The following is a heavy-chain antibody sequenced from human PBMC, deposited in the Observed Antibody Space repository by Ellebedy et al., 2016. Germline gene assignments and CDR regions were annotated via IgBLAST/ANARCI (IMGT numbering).Heavy chain of an antibody. V-gene: IGHV3-21*01. Sequence: GESLKISXSASGFSLSTFTVQWVRQAPGKGLEWVSSISRTGNFLDYADSVKGRFTISKDTASNSLFLHMSSLRAEDTAVYYCTKVGSGWSADYWGQGTLVTVTS. J-gene: IGHJ4*02. CDR3: TKVGSGWSADY. CDR2: ISRTGNFL. CDR1: GFSLSTFT. D-gene: IGHD6-19*01.